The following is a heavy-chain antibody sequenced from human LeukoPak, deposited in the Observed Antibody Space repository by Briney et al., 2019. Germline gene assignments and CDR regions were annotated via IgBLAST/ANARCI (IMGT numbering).Heavy chain of an antibody. D-gene: IGHD6-13*01. V-gene: IGHV4-59*01. CDR1: GGSISSYY. CDR2: IYYSGST. J-gene: IGHJ4*02. CDR3: ARGGGAAAGTVDY. Sequence: SETLSLTCTVSGGSISSYYWSWIRQPPGKGLEWIGYIYYSGSTNYNPSLKSRVTISVDTSKNQFSLKLSSVTAADTAVYYCARGGGAAAGTVDYWGQGTLVTVSS.